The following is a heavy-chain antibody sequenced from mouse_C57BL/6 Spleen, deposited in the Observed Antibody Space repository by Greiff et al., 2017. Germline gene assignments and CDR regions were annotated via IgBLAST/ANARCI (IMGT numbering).Heavy chain of an antibody. CDR3: AGEVCGTMDY. Sequence: QVQLQQSGAELARPGTSVKLSCKASGYTFTDYYINWVKQRPGQGLEWIARIYPGSGNTYYNEKFKGKATLTAETSSSTAYMQLSGLTSEDSAVYFCAGEVCGTMDYWGQGTSVGVSS. CDR2: IYPGSGNT. J-gene: IGHJ4*01. CDR1: GYTFTDYY. V-gene: IGHV1-76*01.